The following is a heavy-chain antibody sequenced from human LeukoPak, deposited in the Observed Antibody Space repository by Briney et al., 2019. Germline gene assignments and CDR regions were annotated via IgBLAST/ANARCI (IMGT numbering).Heavy chain of an antibody. CDR1: GYTFSGHY. Sequence: ASVKVSCKASGYTFSGHYMHWVRQAPGQGLEWLGWINPITGDAKYAQKFQGSVTMTRDTSISTVYMELSGLTSDDTAIYYCARYFAVPDGGGFDYWGQGTLVTVSS. CDR2: INPITGDA. D-gene: IGHD3-3*01. CDR3: ARYFAVPDGGGFDY. J-gene: IGHJ4*02. V-gene: IGHV1-2*02.